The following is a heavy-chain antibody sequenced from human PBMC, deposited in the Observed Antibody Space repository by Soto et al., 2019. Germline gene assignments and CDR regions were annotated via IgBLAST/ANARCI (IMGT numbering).Heavy chain of an antibody. J-gene: IGHJ5*02. Sequence: GGSLRLSCAASGFTFSSYAMSWVRQAPGKGLEWVAVISYDGSNKYYADSVKGRFTISRDNSKNTLYLQMNSLRAEDTAVYYCAREGHHDYGDYGVFDPWGQGTLVTVSS. CDR2: ISYDGSNK. CDR3: AREGHHDYGDYGVFDP. D-gene: IGHD4-17*01. CDR1: GFTFSSYA. V-gene: IGHV3-30-3*01.